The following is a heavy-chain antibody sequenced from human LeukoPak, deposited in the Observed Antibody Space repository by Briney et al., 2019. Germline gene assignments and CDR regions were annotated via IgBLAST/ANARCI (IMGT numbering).Heavy chain of an antibody. J-gene: IGHJ4*02. V-gene: IGHV3-23*01. CDR2: ISGSGGST. CDR1: GFTFSSYA. Sequence: GGSLRLSCVVSGFTFSSYAMSWVRQAPGKGLEWVSAISGSGGSTYYADSVKGRFTISRDNSKNTLYLQMNSLRAEDAAVYYCAALYDYVWGSYRSFDYWGQGTLVTVSS. D-gene: IGHD3-16*02. CDR3: AALYDYVWGSYRSFDY.